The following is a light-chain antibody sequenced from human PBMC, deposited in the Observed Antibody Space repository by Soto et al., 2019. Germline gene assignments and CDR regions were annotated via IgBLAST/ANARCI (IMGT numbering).Light chain of an antibody. Sequence: DIQMTQSPSTLSASVGDRVTITCRASQSISSWLAWYQQKPGKAPKLLIYKASSLESGVPSRFSGSGSGTEFPLTISSLQPDDFATYCCQLYNSYWTFGQGTKVEIK. J-gene: IGKJ1*01. CDR3: QLYNSYWT. CDR1: QSISSW. V-gene: IGKV1-5*03. CDR2: KAS.